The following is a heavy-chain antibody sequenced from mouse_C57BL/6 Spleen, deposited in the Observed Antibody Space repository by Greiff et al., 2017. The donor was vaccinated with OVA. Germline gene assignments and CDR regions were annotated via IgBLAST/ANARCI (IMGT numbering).Heavy chain of an antibody. J-gene: IGHJ3*01. CDR3: ARSNYEFAY. CDR2: INPNYGTT. V-gene: IGHV1-39*01. Sequence: VQLKESGPELVKPGASVKISCKASGYSFTDYNMNWVKQSNGKSLEWIGVINPNYGTTSYNQTLKGKATLTVDQSSCTAYMQLNSLTSEDSAVYYYARSNYEFAYWGQGTLVTVSA. D-gene: IGHD1-1*01. CDR1: GYSFTDYN.